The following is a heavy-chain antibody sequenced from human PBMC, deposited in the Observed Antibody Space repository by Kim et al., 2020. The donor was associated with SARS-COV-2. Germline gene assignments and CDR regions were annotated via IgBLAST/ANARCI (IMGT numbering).Heavy chain of an antibody. CDR3: ARHRPGTGTFDI. D-gene: IGHD3-10*01. V-gene: IGHV5-51*01. J-gene: IGHJ3*02. CDR2: IHPGDSNT. Sequence: GESLKISCKGSGYRFASYWIGWVRQMPGKGLECKAIIHPGDSNTRYSPSFPGQVTVSADNSVSTAHVQWSSLKASDTAMYYCARHRPGTGTFDIWGQGKMVTVSS. CDR1: GYRFASYW.